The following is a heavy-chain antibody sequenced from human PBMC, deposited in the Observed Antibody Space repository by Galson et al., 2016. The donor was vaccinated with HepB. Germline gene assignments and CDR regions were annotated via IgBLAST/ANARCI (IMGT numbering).Heavy chain of an antibody. J-gene: IGHJ6*02. D-gene: IGHD2-21*01. CDR1: GFTPSNYW. CDR3: AAYLGV. CDR2: IKSDGRST. Sequence: SLRLSRAASGFTPSNYWMDWVRQAPGKGLVWVSRIKSDGRSTSYADSVKGRFTISRDNAKNMLYLQMNSLRAEDTAVYYCAAYLGVWGQGTTVTVSS. V-gene: IGHV3-74*01.